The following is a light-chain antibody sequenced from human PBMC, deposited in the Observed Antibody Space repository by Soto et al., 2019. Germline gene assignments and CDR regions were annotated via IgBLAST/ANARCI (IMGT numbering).Light chain of an antibody. CDR2: AAS. J-gene: IGKJ4*01. CDR1: QDIGDW. Sequence: DIQMTQSPSSVSASVGDRVSITCRARQDIGDWLAWYQQKPGKAPKLLVYAASSLQSGVPSRFSGSGSGTDFTLTISSLQPEDFATYYCQQGYSFPVTFGGGTKVEIK. V-gene: IGKV1-12*01. CDR3: QQGYSFPVT.